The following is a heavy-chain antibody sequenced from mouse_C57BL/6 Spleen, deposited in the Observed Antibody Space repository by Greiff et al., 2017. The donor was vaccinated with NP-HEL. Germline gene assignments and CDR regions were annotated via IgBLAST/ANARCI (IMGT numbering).Heavy chain of an antibody. J-gene: IGHJ2*01. CDR3: ARDYVYYFDY. D-gene: IGHD1-1*01. V-gene: IGHV5-9*01. Sequence: VQRVESGGGLVKPGGSLKLSCAASGFTFSSYTMSWVRQTPEKRLEWVATISGGGGNTYYPDSVKGRFTISRDNAKNTLYLQMSSLRSEDTALYYCARDYVYYFDYWGQGTTLTVSS. CDR2: ISGGGGNT. CDR1: GFTFSSYT.